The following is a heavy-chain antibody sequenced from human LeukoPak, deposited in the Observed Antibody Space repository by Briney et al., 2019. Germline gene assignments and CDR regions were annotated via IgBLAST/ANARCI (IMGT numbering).Heavy chain of an antibody. J-gene: IGHJ4*02. D-gene: IGHD1-1*01. CDR3: ARAWSQPDY. CDR2: IRSSGTDT. Sequence: GGSLRLSCPPFGFTLNDWRMTWVRHPPGKGLEWVSSIRSSGTDTYYADSVKGRFTISRDNAKNSLYLQMNSLRAEDTAVYYCARAWSQPDYWGQGTLVTVSS. V-gene: IGHV3-21*01. CDR1: GFTLNDWR.